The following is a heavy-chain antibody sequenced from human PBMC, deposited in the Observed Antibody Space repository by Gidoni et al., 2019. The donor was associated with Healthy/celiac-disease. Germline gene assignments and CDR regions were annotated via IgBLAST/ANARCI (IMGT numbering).Heavy chain of an antibody. CDR3: ASLMGAITAFDI. J-gene: IGHJ3*02. Sequence: QLQLQESGPGLVKPSETLSLTCTVPGGSISSSSYYWGWIRQPPGKGLEWIGSIYYSGSTYYNPSLKSRVTISVDTSKNQFSLKLSSVTAADTAVYYCASLMGAITAFDIWGQGTMVTVSS. D-gene: IGHD1-26*01. CDR1: GGSISSSSYY. V-gene: IGHV4-39*01. CDR2: IYYSGST.